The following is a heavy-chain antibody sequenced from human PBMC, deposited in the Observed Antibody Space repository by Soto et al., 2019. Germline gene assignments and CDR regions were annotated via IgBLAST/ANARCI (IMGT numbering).Heavy chain of an antibody. D-gene: IGHD1-26*01. J-gene: IGHJ4*02. CDR2: IHNSGST. CDR1: GASTSNYY. CDR3: ARLLLPTDTGDY. Sequence: QVQLQESGPGLVKPSETLSLTCTVSGASTSNYYWSWIRQPPGKGLEYIGYIHNSGSTNSNPSLKSRVTISVDTSRNQFSLKLSAVTAADAAVYYCARLLLPTDTGDYWGQGTVVTVSS. V-gene: IGHV4-59*08.